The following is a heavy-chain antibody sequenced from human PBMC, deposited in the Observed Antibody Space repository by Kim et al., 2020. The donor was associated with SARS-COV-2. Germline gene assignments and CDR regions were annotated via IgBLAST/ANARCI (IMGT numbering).Heavy chain of an antibody. D-gene: IGHD3-10*01. CDR3: ARDVSGSGNYDWFDA. J-gene: IGHJ5*02. Sequence: GGSLRLSCAASGFTFSEYYMSWIRQAPGKSLERLSYISSGDGDFTDYSDSVKGRFTISGDNARNSLYLQMNRLRAEDTAVYYCARDVSGSGNYDWFDAWGKGTKVTVAS. CDR2: ISSGDGDFT. V-gene: IGHV3-11*05. CDR1: GFTFSEYY.